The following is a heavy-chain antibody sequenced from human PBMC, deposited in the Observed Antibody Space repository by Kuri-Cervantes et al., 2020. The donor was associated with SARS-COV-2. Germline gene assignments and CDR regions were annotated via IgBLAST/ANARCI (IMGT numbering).Heavy chain of an antibody. V-gene: IGHV1-69*05. Sequence: LVKVSCKASGGTFSSYAISWVRQAPGQGLEWMGGIIPIFGTANYAQKFQGRVTITTDESTSTAYMELSSLRSEDTAVYYCASFYGGNSGDAFDIWGQGTMVTVSS. CDR2: IIPIFGTA. CDR1: GGTFSSYA. CDR3: ASFYGGNSGDAFDI. D-gene: IGHD4-23*01. J-gene: IGHJ3*02.